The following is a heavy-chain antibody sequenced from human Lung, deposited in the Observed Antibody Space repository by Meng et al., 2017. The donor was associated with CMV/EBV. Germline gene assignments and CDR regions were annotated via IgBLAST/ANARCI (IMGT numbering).Heavy chain of an antibody. J-gene: IGHJ6*02. V-gene: IGHV3-43*01. Sequence: GESXKISCAASGFNFDGYTLHWVRQRPGKGLEWVSLVSWDGDSTFYSDSVKGRFTISRDNREKTLYLQMRSLTTEDTALYHCIKDMYGGVDYDYLSDYTMDVWGQGTTVTVSS. CDR2: VSWDGDST. D-gene: IGHD3-16*01. CDR1: GFNFDGYT. CDR3: IKDMYGGVDYDYLSDYTMDV.